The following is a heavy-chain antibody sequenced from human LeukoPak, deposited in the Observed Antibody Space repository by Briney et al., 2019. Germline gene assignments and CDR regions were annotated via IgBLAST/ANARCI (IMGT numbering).Heavy chain of an antibody. CDR1: GFIFSTYS. D-gene: IGHD6-19*01. CDR3: ARGQYSSGPEDY. Sequence: PGGSLRLSCAASGFIFSTYSMNWVRQAPGKGLEWVSYISSSSDTIYYADSVKGRCTISRDNAKNSLYLQMNSLRAEDTAVYYCARGQYSSGPEDYWGQGTLVTVSS. V-gene: IGHV3-48*01. J-gene: IGHJ4*02. CDR2: ISSSSDTI.